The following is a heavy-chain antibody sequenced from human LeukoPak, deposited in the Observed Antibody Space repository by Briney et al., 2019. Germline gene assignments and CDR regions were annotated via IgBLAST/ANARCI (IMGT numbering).Heavy chain of an antibody. D-gene: IGHD5-12*01. V-gene: IGHV3-30*03. Sequence: SGGSLRLSCAASGFTFSSYGMHWVRQAPGKGLEWVAVISYDGSNKYYADSVKGRITISRDNSKNTLYLQMNSLRAEDTAVYYCARSSGYDSDAFDIWGQGTMVTVSS. CDR1: GFTFSSYG. CDR3: ARSSGYDSDAFDI. J-gene: IGHJ3*02. CDR2: ISYDGSNK.